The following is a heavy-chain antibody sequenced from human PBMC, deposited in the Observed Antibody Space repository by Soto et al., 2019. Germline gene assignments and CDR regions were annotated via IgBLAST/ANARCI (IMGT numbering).Heavy chain of an antibody. J-gene: IGHJ4*02. CDR1: GYTFTSYG. CDR2: ISAYNGNT. V-gene: IGHV1-18*01. Sequence: GASVKVCCKASGYTFTSYGISWVRQAPGQGLEWMGWISAYNGNTNYAQKLQGRVTMTTDTSTSTAYMELRSVRSDGTAFFFYDTARTEIYTVYWGQGTLVTVSS. CDR3: DTARTEIYTVY. D-gene: IGHD5-18*01.